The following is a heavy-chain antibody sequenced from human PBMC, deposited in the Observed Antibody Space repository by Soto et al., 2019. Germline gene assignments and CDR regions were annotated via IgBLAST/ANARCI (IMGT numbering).Heavy chain of an antibody. D-gene: IGHD6-13*01. CDR2: IYYSGST. Sequence: SETLSLTCTVSGGPISSYYWSWIRQPPGKGLEWIGYIYYSGSTNYNPSLKSRVTISVDTSKNQFSLKLSSVTAADTAVYYCAREDSSSWYGGGWFDPWGPGTLVTVSS. CDR1: GGPISSYY. V-gene: IGHV4-59*01. J-gene: IGHJ5*02. CDR3: AREDSSSWYGGGWFDP.